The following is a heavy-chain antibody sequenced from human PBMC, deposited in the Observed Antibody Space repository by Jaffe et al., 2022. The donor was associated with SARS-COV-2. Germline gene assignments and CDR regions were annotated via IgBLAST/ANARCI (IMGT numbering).Heavy chain of an antibody. J-gene: IGHJ3*02. CDR1: GFTFSSYE. CDR2: ISSSGSTI. D-gene: IGHD3-16*01. Sequence: EVQLVESGGGLVQPGGSLRLSCAASGFTFSSYEMNWVRQAPGKGLEWVSYISSSGSTIYYADSVKGRFTISRDNAKNSLYLQMNSLRAEDTAVYYCATLRGGHDAFDIWGQGTMVTVSS. CDR3: ATLRGGHDAFDI. V-gene: IGHV3-48*03.